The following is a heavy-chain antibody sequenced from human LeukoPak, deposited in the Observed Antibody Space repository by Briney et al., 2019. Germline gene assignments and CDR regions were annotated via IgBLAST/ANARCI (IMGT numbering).Heavy chain of an antibody. D-gene: IGHD1-1*01. J-gene: IGHJ4*02. Sequence: SETLSLTCTVPGGSISSYYWNWIRQSPGKGLEWIVYMYHSGSTNYNPSLKGRATISVDTSKNQFCLKLSSVTAAGPCVYECARVSLGNDGAFEGWGEGTLVSVSS. CDR2: MYHSGST. V-gene: IGHV4-59*01. CDR3: ARVSLGNDGAFEG. CDR1: GGSISSYY.